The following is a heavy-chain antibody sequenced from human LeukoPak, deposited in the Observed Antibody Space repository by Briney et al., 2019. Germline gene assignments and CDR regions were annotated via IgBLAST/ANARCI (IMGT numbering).Heavy chain of an antibody. Sequence: SETLSLTCTVSGGSISSYYWSWIRQPPGKGLEWIGYIYYSGSTDYNSSLKSRVTISVDTSKNQFSLKLSSVTAADTAVYYCAGTPGELSFDYWGQGTLVTVSS. J-gene: IGHJ4*02. D-gene: IGHD3-16*02. CDR3: AGTPGELSFDY. CDR2: IYYSGST. CDR1: GGSISSYY. V-gene: IGHV4-59*01.